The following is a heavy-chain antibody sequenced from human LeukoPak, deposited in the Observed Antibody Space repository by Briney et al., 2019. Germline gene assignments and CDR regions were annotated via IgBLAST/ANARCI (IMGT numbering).Heavy chain of an antibody. V-gene: IGHV4-39*07. J-gene: IGHJ3*02. D-gene: IGHD3-10*01. CDR3: ARDVYYYGSGTLFGDI. CDR2: IYTSGST. Sequence: SETLSLTCTVSGGSISSSSYYWGWIRQPPGKGLEWIGRIYTSGSTNYNPSLKSRVTMSVDTSKNQFSLKLSSVTAADTAVYYCARDVYYYGSGTLFGDIWSQGTMVTVSS. CDR1: GGSISSSSYY.